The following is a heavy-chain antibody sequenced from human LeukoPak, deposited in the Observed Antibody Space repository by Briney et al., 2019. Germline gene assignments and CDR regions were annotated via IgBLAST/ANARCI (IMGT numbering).Heavy chain of an antibody. D-gene: IGHD4/OR15-4a*01. J-gene: IGHJ4*02. CDR2: FYSDNS. Sequence: GGPVTLLCAPSGLLHSSYSMLWLRQAPGKGLEGVSFFYSDNSHYPRSVKGRFTISKDNSKNTLYLQMNSLRAEDTAVYYGASRAGAYSHPYYYWGQGTLVTVSS. CDR1: GLLHSSYS. CDR3: ASRAGAYSHPYYY. V-gene: IGHV3-53*01.